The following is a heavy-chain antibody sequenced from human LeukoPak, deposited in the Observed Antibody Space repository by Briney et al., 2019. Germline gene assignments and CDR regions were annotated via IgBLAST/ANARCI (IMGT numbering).Heavy chain of an antibody. V-gene: IGHV3-23*01. CDR1: GFTFSSYA. CDR3: AKDVAAVDCSGGSCYSTFT. D-gene: IGHD2-15*01. J-gene: IGHJ4*02. CDR2: ISGSGGST. Sequence: GGSLRLSCAASGFTFSSYAMSWVRQAPGKGLEWVSAISGSGGSTYYADSVRGRFTISRDNSKNTLYLQMNSLRAEDTAVYYCAKDVAAVDCSGGSCYSTFTWGQGTLVTVPS.